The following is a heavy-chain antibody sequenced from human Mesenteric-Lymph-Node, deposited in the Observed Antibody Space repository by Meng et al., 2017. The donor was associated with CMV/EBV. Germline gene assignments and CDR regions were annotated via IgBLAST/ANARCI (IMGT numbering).Heavy chain of an antibody. J-gene: IGHJ4*02. CDR3: AHNLGYDSTGYYSGMDY. V-gene: IGHV2-5*01. CDR2: IYWNDDK. Sequence: LRSSCVGVCCVPPPPGRALEWLALIYWNDDKRYSPSLKSRLTITKDTPRNRVVLTMTNVDPVDTATYFCAHNLGYDSTGYYSGMDYWGRGTLVTVSS. D-gene: IGHD3-22*01. CDR1: LRSSCVG.